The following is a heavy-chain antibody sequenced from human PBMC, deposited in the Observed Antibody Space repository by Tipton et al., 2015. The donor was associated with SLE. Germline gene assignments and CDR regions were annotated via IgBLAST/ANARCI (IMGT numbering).Heavy chain of an antibody. V-gene: IGHV4-30-2*01. CDR1: GGSISGDTTS. J-gene: IGHJ4*02. Sequence: TLSLTCAVSGGSISGDTTSWSWIRQPPGKGLEWIGFIYQSGNIYHNPSLKSRVTMSVDKSNNQFSLRVTSVTVADTAFYFCARGFPYDFWSTHYNEKGPRTYYFDSWGQGTLVTVSS. D-gene: IGHD3-3*01. CDR2: IYQSGNI. CDR3: ARGFPYDFWSTHYNEKGPRTYYFDS.